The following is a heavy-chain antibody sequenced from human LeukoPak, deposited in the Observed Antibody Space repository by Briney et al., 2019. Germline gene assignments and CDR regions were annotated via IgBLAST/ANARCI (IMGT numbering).Heavy chain of an antibody. CDR1: GGSISSSSYY. Sequence: PSETLSLTCTFSGGSISSSSYYWGWIRQPPGKGLEWIGSIYYSGSTYYNPSLKSRVAISVDTSKNQFSLKLSSVIVADTAVYYCARHVGYCSSTSCSGTYYYMDVWGKGTTVTVSS. J-gene: IGHJ6*03. D-gene: IGHD2-2*01. CDR2: IYYSGST. CDR3: ARHVGYCSSTSCSGTYYYMDV. V-gene: IGHV4-39*01.